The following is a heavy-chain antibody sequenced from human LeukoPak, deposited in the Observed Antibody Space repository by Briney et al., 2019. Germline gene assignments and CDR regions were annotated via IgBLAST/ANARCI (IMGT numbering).Heavy chain of an antibody. J-gene: IGHJ6*03. CDR3: AREGCGWYPPYYYYMDV. V-gene: IGHV3-48*03. D-gene: IGHD6-19*01. CDR2: ISSSGSTI. CDR1: GFTFSSYE. Sequence: PGGSLRLSCAASGFTFSSYEMNWVRQAPGKGLEWVSYISSSGSTIYYADSVKGRFTISRDNAKNSLYLQMNSLRAEDTAVYYCAREGCGWYPPYYYYMDVWGKGTTVTISS.